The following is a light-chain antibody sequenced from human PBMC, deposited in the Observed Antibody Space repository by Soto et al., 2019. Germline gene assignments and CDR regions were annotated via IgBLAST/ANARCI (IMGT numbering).Light chain of an antibody. V-gene: IGKV1-5*03. CDR1: QSISSW. CDR3: QQYNSYSGLYT. J-gene: IGKJ2*01. CDR2: KAS. Sequence: DIQMTQSPSTLSASVGDRVTITCRASQSISSWLAWYQQKPGKAPKLLIYKASSLESGVPSRFSGSGSATEFTLTTSSLQPDDFATYYCQQYNSYSGLYTFGQGTKLEIK.